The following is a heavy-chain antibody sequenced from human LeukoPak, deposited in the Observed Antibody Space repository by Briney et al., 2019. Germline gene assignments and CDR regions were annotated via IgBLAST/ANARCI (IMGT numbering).Heavy chain of an antibody. Sequence: ASVKVSCKASGFTFTSSAMQWVRQARGQRLEWIGWIVVGSGNTNYAQKFQERVTITRDMSTSIAYMELSSLRSEDTAVYYCAAAVAGTSLFDYWGQGTLVTVSS. CDR2: IVVGSGNT. CDR3: AAAVAGTSLFDY. D-gene: IGHD6-19*01. V-gene: IGHV1-58*02. CDR1: GFTFTSSA. J-gene: IGHJ4*02.